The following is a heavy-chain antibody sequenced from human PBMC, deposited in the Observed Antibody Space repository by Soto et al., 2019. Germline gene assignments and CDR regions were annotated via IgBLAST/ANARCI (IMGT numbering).Heavy chain of an antibody. Sequence: EVQLVETGGGLIQPGGSLRLSCAASGFTVSSNYMSWVRQAPGKGLEWVSVIYSGGSTYYADSVKGRFTISRDNSKNTLYLQMNSLRAEDTAVYYCARSAVVAATLEWFDPWGQGTLVTVSS. CDR2: IYSGGST. V-gene: IGHV3-53*02. CDR3: ARSAVVAATLEWFDP. CDR1: GFTVSSNY. D-gene: IGHD2-15*01. J-gene: IGHJ5*02.